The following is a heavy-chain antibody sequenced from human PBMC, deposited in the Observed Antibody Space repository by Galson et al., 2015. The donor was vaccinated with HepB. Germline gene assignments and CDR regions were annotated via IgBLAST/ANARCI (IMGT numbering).Heavy chain of an antibody. D-gene: IGHD3-3*01. CDR3: SRDLASRRDWGGYHEVSGWFDP. Sequence: RLSCAASGFTVSNTYMSWVRQAPGKGLEWVSVIYSDGRTYYADSVKGRFTISRDNSKNTLYLQMNSLRVEDTAVYYGSRDLASRRDWGGYHEVSGWFDPWVQGTLVTVSS. J-gene: IGHJ5*02. CDR1: GFTVSNTY. V-gene: IGHV3-66*02. CDR2: IYSDGRT.